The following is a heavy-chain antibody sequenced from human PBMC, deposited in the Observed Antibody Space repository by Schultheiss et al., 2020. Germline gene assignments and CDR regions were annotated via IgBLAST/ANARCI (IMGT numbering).Heavy chain of an antibody. J-gene: IGHJ6*02. CDR2: ISSSSSYI. Sequence: GGSLRLSCAASGFTFSSYSMNWVRQAPGKGLEWVSSISSSSSYIYYADSVKGRFTISRDNAKNSLYLQMNSLRAEDTAVYYCARGAMRGRYYYGMDVWGQGTTVTVSS. CDR3: ARGAMRGRYYYGMDV. CDR1: GFTFSSYS. V-gene: IGHV3-21*01.